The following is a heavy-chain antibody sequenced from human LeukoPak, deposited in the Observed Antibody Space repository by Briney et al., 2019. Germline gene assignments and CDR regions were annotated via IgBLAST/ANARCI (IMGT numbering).Heavy chain of an antibody. J-gene: IGHJ4*02. D-gene: IGHD3-10*01. Sequence: SETLSLTCTVSGGSIISSGYNWGWIRQPPGKGLEWIGSIYYSGYTDYNPSLKSRLTISKDASKNQFSLKLSSVTAADTAVYYCARDVGSGTYKYYFDYWGQGTLVTVSS. CDR1: GGSIISSGYN. CDR2: IYYSGYT. CDR3: ARDVGSGTYKYYFDY. V-gene: IGHV4-31*03.